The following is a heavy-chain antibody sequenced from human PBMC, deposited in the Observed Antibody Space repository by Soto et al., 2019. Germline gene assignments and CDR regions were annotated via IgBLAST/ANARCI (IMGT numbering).Heavy chain of an antibody. CDR2: INHSGST. J-gene: IGHJ6*02. Sequence: SETLSLTCAVYGGSFSGYYWSWIRQPPGKGLEWIGEINHSGSTNYNPSLKSRVTISVDTSKNQFSLKLSSVTAADTAVYYCARVFRWGYSYATYGMDVWGQGTTGTVSS. CDR1: GGSFSGYY. V-gene: IGHV4-34*01. CDR3: ARVFRWGYSYATYGMDV. D-gene: IGHD5-18*01.